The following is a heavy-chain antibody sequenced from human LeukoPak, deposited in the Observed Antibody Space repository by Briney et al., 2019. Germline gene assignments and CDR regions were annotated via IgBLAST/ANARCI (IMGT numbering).Heavy chain of an antibody. V-gene: IGHV1-8*01. CDR3: ARGRTTGNDFDY. CDR1: GYTFTNYD. CDR2: MNPNSGIT. J-gene: IGHJ4*02. D-gene: IGHD1-1*01. Sequence: ASVKVSCKASGYTFTNYDINWVRQATGQGLEWMGCMNPNSGITGYAQKFQDRVTMTRSTSISTAYMELSSLRSEDTAVYYCARGRTTGNDFDYWGQGTLVTVSS.